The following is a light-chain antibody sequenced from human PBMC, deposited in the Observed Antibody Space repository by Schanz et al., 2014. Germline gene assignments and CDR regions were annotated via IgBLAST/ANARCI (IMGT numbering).Light chain of an antibody. CDR3: SSYAGFNNWV. J-gene: IGLJ3*02. CDR2: SNN. Sequence: QSVLTQPPSASGTPGQRVSFSCSGSSSNIGTNSVVWYQQLPGTAPKLLIYSNNQRPSGVPDRFSGSKSGNTASLTVSGLQAEDEADYYCSSYAGFNNWVFGGGTKLTVL. V-gene: IGLV1-44*01. CDR1: SSNIGTNS.